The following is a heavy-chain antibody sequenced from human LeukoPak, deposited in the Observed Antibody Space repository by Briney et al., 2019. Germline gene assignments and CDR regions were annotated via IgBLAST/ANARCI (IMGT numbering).Heavy chain of an antibody. CDR2: IRYDGSNK. V-gene: IGHV3-30*02. Sequence: GGSLRLSCAASGFTFSSYGMHWVRQAPGKGLEWVAFIRYDGSNKYYADSVKGRFTISRDNSKNTLYLQMNSLRAEDTAVYYCAKGVGLALDAFNIWGQGTMVTVSS. D-gene: IGHD3/OR15-3a*01. CDR3: AKGVGLALDAFNI. CDR1: GFTFSSYG. J-gene: IGHJ3*02.